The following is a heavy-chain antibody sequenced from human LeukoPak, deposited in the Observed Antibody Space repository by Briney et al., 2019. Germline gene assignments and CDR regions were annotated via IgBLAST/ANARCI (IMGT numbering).Heavy chain of an antibody. CDR2: ISGSGGIT. V-gene: IGHV3-23*01. Sequence: PGGSLRLSCAASGFTFSIYAMSWVRDTPGEGLWWVSAISGSGGITYSADSVKGRFTISRDNSKNTLYLQMNSLRAEDTAVYYCAKDGDYGTQNFDYWGQGTLVTVSS. CDR3: AKDGDYGTQNFDY. CDR1: GFTFSIYA. J-gene: IGHJ4*02. D-gene: IGHD4-17*01.